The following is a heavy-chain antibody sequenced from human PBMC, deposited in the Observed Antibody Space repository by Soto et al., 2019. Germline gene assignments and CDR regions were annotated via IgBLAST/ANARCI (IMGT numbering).Heavy chain of an antibody. CDR3: ARDLRYRSITMIVGDYYFDY. Sequence: EVQLVESGGGLVQPGGSLRLSCAASGFTFSSYSMNWVRQAPGKGLEWVSYISSSSSTIYYADSVKGRFTISRDNAKNSLHLQMNSLRDEDTAVYYCARDLRYRSITMIVGDYYFDYWGQGTLVTVSS. CDR1: GFTFSSYS. D-gene: IGHD3-22*01. J-gene: IGHJ4*02. CDR2: ISSSSSTI. V-gene: IGHV3-48*02.